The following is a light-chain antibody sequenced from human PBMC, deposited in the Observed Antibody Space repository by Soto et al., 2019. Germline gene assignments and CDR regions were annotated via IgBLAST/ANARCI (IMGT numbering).Light chain of an antibody. CDR1: QSVSSY. J-gene: IGKJ2*01. CDR3: QQRSNWPWT. V-gene: IGKV3-11*01. Sequence: EIVLTQSPATLSLSPGERATLSCRASQSVSSYLAWYQQKPGQAPRLLLYDASNRATGIPARFSGSGSGTDFTLTISSLEPEDCAVYYCQQRSNWPWTCGQGTKLEIK. CDR2: DAS.